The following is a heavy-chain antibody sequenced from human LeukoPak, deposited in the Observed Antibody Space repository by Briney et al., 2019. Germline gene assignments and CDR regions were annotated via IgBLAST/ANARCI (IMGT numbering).Heavy chain of an antibody. CDR1: GFTFSTYA. D-gene: IGHD6-19*01. V-gene: IGHV3-23*01. Sequence: GGSLRFSCAASGFTFSTYAMSWVRQAPGKGLEWVSGISGSGGSTYYADSVKGRFTLFRDNSKNTLHLQMNSLRAEDTAIYYCARAPSYSSGRFDVWGQGTMVTVSS. CDR2: ISGSGGST. J-gene: IGHJ3*01. CDR3: ARAPSYSSGRFDV.